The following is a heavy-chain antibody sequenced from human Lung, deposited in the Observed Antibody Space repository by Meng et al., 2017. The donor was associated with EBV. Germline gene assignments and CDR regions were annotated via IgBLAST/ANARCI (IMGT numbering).Heavy chain of an antibody. CDR2: ISAYNGNT. CDR3: ARFYCSSTSCPHVLFDY. D-gene: IGHD2-2*01. CDR1: GFIFTSYA. V-gene: IGHV1-18*01. Sequence: VSVVQSGAEVKKPRAYVKVSCEASGFIFTSYAISWVRQAPGQGLQYMGWISAYNGNTNYAQEFQGRVTMTTDTSTSTAYMELRSLRFDDTAVYYCARFYCSSTSCPHVLFDYWGQGTLVTVSS. J-gene: IGHJ4*02.